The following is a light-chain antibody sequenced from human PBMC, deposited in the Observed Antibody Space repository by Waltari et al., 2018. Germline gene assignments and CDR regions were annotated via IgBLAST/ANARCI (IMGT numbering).Light chain of an antibody. J-gene: IGKJ1*01. V-gene: IGKV3-15*01. Sequence: EIVMTQSPATLSVSPGERVTLSCRASQSTTGSLAWYQQRSGQAPSTLIYRASVRATGVPARFSGSGSGTEFTLTITSLQSEDFAVYYCQQYHEWPRTFGQGTRVDIK. CDR3: QQYHEWPRT. CDR2: RAS. CDR1: QSTTGS.